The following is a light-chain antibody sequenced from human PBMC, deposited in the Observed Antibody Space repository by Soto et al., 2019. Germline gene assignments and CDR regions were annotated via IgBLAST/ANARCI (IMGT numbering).Light chain of an antibody. CDR1: QSVGSNY. J-gene: IGKJ1*01. V-gene: IGKV3-20*01. CDR2: GAS. Sequence: EIVLTQSPGTLSLSPGERATLSCRASQSVGSNYLAWYQQKPGQAPRLLIYGASSRATGIPDRFSGSGSGTDSTLTISRLEPEDFAMYYCQQYGSSPRTFGQGTKVEIK. CDR3: QQYGSSPRT.